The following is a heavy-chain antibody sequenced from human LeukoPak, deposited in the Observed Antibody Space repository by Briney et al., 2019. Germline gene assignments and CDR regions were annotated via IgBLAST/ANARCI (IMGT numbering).Heavy chain of an antibody. CDR1: GGSFSGYY. CDR2: INHSGST. D-gene: IGHD3-9*01. V-gene: IGHV4-34*01. J-gene: IGHJ4*02. CDR3: ARAPGYYDISTGYYFDY. Sequence: PSETLSLTCAVYGGSFSGYYWSWIRQPPGKGLEWIGEINHSGSTNYNPSLKSRVTISVDTSKNQFSLKLSSVTAADTAVYYCARAPGYYDISTGYYFDYWGQGTLVTVSS.